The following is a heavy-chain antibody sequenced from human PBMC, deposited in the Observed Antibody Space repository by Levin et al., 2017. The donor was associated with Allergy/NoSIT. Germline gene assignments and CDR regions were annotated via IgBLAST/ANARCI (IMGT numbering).Heavy chain of an antibody. CDR3: SRDRHYDVLTAYPYDFAF. Sequence: ASVKVSCKGSGYTFGGYYVHWVRQAPGRGLEYMGWINPNTGDTNFAQKFQDRGTMTRDTSINTAYMELSGRKTDDTAVYFWSRDRHYDVLTAYPYDFAFWGQGALVTVSS. CDR1: GYTFGGYY. V-gene: IGHV1-2*02. D-gene: IGHD3-9*01. J-gene: IGHJ4*02. CDR2: INPNTGDT.